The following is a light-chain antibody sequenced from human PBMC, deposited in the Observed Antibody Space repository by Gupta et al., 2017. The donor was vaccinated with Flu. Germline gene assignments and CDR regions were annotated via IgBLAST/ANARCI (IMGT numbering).Light chain of an antibody. CDR1: NSNIWNNY. J-gene: IGLJ3*02. V-gene: IGLV1-51*02. Sequence: QSVLTQPPSVPAAPGQRVTISCSGGNSNIWNNYVSWYQQFPGTPPKLLLYENNQRPSEIPARFSGSKSGTSATLGITELQTEDEADYYCVAWDTSRSAAVFGGGTKLTVL. CDR2: ENN. CDR3: VAWDTSRSAAV.